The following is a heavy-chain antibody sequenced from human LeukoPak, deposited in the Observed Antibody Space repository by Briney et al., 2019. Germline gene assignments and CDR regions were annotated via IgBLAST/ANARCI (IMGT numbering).Heavy chain of an antibody. J-gene: IGHJ4*02. CDR2: ISSSSSYI. CDR1: GFTFSTYA. D-gene: IGHD3-10*01. V-gene: IGHV3-21*01. CDR3: VRGRDPGTVLDH. Sequence: KSGGSLRLSCAASGFTFSTYAMNWVRQAPGKGLEWVSSISSSSSYISYADSVKGRFTISRDNARNSLFLQMNSLRAEDAALYYCVRGRDPGTVLDHWGQGSLVTVSS.